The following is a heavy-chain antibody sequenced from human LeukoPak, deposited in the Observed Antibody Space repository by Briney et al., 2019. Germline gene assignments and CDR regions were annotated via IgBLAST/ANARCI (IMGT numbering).Heavy chain of an antibody. D-gene: IGHD1-20*01. CDR1: GGIFNNYI. Sequence: SVKVSCKASGGIFNNYIFSWVRQAPGQGLEWMGSIIPNTGTTTYAQKFQGRITITADESTTTIYMELSSLRSEDTAFYYCARDWGLIGSTDWGGHEDWFDPWGQGTLVTVS. CDR3: ARDWGLIGSTDWGGHEDWFDP. CDR2: IIPNTGTT. J-gene: IGHJ5*02. V-gene: IGHV1-69*08.